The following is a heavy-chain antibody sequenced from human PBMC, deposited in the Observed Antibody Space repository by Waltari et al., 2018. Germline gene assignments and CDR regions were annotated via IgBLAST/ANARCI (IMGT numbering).Heavy chain of an antibody. CDR2: IYWNADK. J-gene: IGHJ4*02. CDR3: AHRPSSVNCFDS. V-gene: IGHV2-5*01. CDR1: GFSLSTSGVG. D-gene: IGHD3-10*01. Sequence: QITLKESGPTLVKPTQTLTLTCTFSGFSLSTSGVGVGWIRQPPGKALEWLALIYWNADKRYSPSLKSRLTITRDTSKNQVVLTMTNMDPVDTATYYCAHRPSSVNCFDSWGQGTLVTVSS.